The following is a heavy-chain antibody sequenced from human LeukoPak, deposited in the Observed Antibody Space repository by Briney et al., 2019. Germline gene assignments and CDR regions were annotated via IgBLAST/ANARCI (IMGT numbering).Heavy chain of an antibody. V-gene: IGHV1-3*01. CDR3: ARGGTGTTSYYYYGMDV. CDR1: GCTFTSYA. J-gene: IGHJ6*02. D-gene: IGHD1-1*01. CDR2: INAGNGNT. Sequence: ASVKVSCKASGCTFTSYAMHWARQAPGQRLEWMGWINAGNGNTKYSQKFQGRVTITRDTSASTAYMELSSLRSEDTAVYYCARGGTGTTSYYYYGMDVWGQGTTVTVSS.